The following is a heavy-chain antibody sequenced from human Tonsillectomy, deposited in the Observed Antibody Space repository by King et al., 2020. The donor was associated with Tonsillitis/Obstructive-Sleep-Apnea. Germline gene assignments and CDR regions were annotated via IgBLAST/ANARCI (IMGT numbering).Heavy chain of an antibody. CDR3: AHLTSGDYTYYFDY. V-gene: IGHV2-5*02. Sequence: TLKESGPTLVKPTQTLTLTCTFSGFSLSTGGVGVGWIRQPPGKALEWLALIYWDGDKRYSPSLKSRLTITKDTSKNQVVLTMTNMDPVDTATYYCAHLTSGDYTYYFDYWGQGTLVTVSS. D-gene: IGHD4-17*01. CDR1: GFSLSTGGVG. CDR2: IYWDGDK. J-gene: IGHJ4*02.